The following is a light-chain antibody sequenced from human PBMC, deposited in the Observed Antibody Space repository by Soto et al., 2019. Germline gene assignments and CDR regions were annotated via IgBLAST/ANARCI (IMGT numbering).Light chain of an antibody. CDR1: QSVSSN. CDR2: GAS. CDR3: QQYNNWPPLT. J-gene: IGKJ5*01. Sequence: EIVLTQSPATLSLSPGERATLSCRASQSVSSNLAWYQQKPGQAPRLLIYGASTRATGIPARFSGSGSETEFTLTISSLQSEDFAVYYCQQYNNWPPLTFGQGTRLEI. V-gene: IGKV3-15*01.